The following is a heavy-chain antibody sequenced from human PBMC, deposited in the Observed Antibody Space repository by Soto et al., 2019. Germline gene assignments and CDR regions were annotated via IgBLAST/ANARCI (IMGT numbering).Heavy chain of an antibody. CDR3: ARAYCSGGSCYSGPFDY. D-gene: IGHD2-15*01. CDR1: GGSISSYY. CDR2: IYYSGST. V-gene: IGHV4-59*01. Sequence: SETLSLTCTVSGGSISSYYWSWIRQPPGKGLEWIGYIYYSGSTNYNPSLKSRVTISVDTSKNQFSLKLSSVTAADTAVYYCARAYCSGGSCYSGPFDYWGQGTLVTVSS. J-gene: IGHJ4*02.